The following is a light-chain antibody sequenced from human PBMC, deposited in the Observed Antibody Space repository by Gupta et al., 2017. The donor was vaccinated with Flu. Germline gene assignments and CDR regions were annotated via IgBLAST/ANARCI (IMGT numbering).Light chain of an antibody. V-gene: IGLV3-21*03. CDR1: DIERKR. CDR2: EDS. CDR3: PAWDTSRDQVV. J-gene: IGLJ2*01. Sequence: GKTATITCGGDDIERKRADWCQQKQGQAPVMVCEEDSDRPSGITERFSGSKSGNTATLTISRVEAGDEADYYWPAWDTSRDQVVFGGGTKVTVL.